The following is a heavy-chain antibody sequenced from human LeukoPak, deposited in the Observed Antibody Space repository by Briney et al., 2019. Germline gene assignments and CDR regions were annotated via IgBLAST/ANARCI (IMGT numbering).Heavy chain of an antibody. CDR2: ICYDGSNK. CDR3: ARVGGYYYDSSGFEELYFDY. J-gene: IGHJ4*02. D-gene: IGHD3-22*01. V-gene: IGHV3-33*01. CDR1: GFTFSSYG. Sequence: GGSLRLSCAASGFTFSSYGMHWVRQAPGKGLEWVAVICYDGSNKYYADSVKGRFTISRDNSKNTLYLQMNSLRAEDTAVYYCARVGGYYYDSSGFEELYFDYWGQGTLVTVSS.